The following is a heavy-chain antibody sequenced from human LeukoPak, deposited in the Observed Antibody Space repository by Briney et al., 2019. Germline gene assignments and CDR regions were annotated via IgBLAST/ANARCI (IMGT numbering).Heavy chain of an antibody. J-gene: IGHJ6*03. V-gene: IGHV1-69*13. Sequence: SVKVSCKASGGTFSSYAISWVRQAPGQGLEWMGGIIPIFGTANYAQKFQGRVTITADESTSTAYMELSSLRSEDTAVYYCARGRDSSPSSPVYYYYYMDVWGKGTTVTVSS. CDR1: GGTFSSYA. CDR3: ARGRDSSPSSPVYYYYYMDV. CDR2: IIPIFGTA. D-gene: IGHD6-6*01.